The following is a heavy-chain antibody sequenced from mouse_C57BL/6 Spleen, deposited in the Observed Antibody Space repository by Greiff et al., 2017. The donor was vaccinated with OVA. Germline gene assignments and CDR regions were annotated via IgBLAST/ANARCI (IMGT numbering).Heavy chain of an antibody. CDR2: IDPSDSYT. Sequence: QVQLQQPGAELVKPGASVKLSCKASGYTFTSYWMQWVKQRPGQGLEWIGEIDPSDSYTNYNQKFKGKATLTVDTSSSTAYMQLSSLTSEDSAVYYCARWDYPYAMDYWGQGTSVTVSS. CDR1: GYTFTSYW. CDR3: ARWDYPYAMDY. D-gene: IGHD2-4*01. V-gene: IGHV1-50*01. J-gene: IGHJ4*01.